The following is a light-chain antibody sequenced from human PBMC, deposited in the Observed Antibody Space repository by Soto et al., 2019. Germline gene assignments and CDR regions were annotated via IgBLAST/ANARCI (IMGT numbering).Light chain of an antibody. Sequence: EIVMTQSPSTLSVSPGERATLSCRASQSISSNLAWYQQKPGQAPRLLIYCASTRAAGIPARFSGSGSGTEFTLPISSLQSEDFAVNYCQQYNNWPFTFGPGTKVEIK. CDR3: QQYNNWPFT. V-gene: IGKV3-15*01. CDR1: QSISSN. J-gene: IGKJ3*01. CDR2: CAS.